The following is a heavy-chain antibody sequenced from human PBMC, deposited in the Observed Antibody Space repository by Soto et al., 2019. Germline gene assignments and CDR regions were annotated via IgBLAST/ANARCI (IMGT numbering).Heavy chain of an antibody. D-gene: IGHD6-19*01. CDR1: GASISSYF. CDR3: AREAGPDRWFDP. Sequence: LSLTCTVSGASISSYFWTWIRQPAGKGLDWIGRISTSGTTNYNPSLKSRVTMSVDTSKNHFSLNLSSVTAADTAVYYCAREAGPDRWFDPWGQGTLVTVSS. V-gene: IGHV4-4*07. J-gene: IGHJ5*02. CDR2: ISTSGTT.